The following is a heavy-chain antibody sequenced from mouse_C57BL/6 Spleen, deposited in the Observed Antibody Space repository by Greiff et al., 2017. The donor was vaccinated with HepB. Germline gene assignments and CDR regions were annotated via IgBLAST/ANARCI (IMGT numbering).Heavy chain of an antibody. CDR3: ARNRGAYDYDYYAMDY. J-gene: IGHJ4*01. V-gene: IGHV2-9-1*01. CDR1: GFSLTSYA. CDR2: IWTGGGT. D-gene: IGHD2-4*01. Sequence: VQGVESGPGLVAPSQSLSITCTVSGFSLTSYAISWVRQPPGKGLEWLGVIWTGGGTNYNSALKSRLSISKDNSKSQVFLKMNSLQTDDTARYYCARNRGAYDYDYYAMDYWGQGTSVTVSS.